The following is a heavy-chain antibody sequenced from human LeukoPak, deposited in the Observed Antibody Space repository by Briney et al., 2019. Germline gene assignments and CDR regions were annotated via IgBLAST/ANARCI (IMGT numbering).Heavy chain of an antibody. J-gene: IGHJ6*02. D-gene: IGHD2-8*01. V-gene: IGHV3-53*04. CDR2: IYSDETT. CDR1: GFTVSSNY. Sequence: GGSLRLPCAASGFTVSSNYMNWVRQAPGKGLEWVSVIYSDETTYYADSVKGRFTISRHNSKNTLYLQMNSLRDEDTAVYYCARDLSMAGAYYWFGMDVWGQGTTVTVSS. CDR3: ARDLSMAGAYYWFGMDV.